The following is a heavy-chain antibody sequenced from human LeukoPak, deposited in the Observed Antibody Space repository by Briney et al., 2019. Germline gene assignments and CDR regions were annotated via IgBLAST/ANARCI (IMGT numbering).Heavy chain of an antibody. D-gene: IGHD6-25*01. J-gene: IGHJ4*02. CDR3: AREGGFYRPLDY. CDR1: GGSVTSTNW. CDR2: VHLDGRT. Sequence: SETLSLTCDVSGGSVTSTNWWTWFRQPPGKGLEWIGEVHLDGRTNYNPSLTSPLVMSEDLTENHLSLKLTSVDAADTDVYYCAREGGFYRPLDYLGQGTLVTVSS. V-gene: IGHV4-4*02.